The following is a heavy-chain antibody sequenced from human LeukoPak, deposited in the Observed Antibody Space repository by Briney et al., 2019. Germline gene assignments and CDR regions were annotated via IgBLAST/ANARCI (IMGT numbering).Heavy chain of an antibody. CDR1: GGSVSSNYYY. V-gene: IGHV3-11*04. Sequence: LSLTCTVSGGSVSSNYYYWGWIRQPPGKGLEWVSYINHNGETIYYADSVKGRFTISRDNAKNSLYLQMNSLRDGDTAVYYCARDTDWAFDYWGQGTLVTVSS. J-gene: IGHJ4*02. CDR3: ARDTDWAFDY. D-gene: IGHD3-9*01. CDR2: INHNGETI.